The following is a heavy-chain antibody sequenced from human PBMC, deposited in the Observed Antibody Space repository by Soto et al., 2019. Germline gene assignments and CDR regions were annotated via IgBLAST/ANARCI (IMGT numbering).Heavy chain of an antibody. CDR2: INHSGST. J-gene: IGHJ6*02. CDR3: ARDYYYYGMDV. Sequence: QVQLQQWGAGLLKPSETLSLTCAVYGGSFSGYYWSWIRQPPGKGLEWIGEINHSGSTNYNPSLKSRVTISVDTSKNQISLKLSSVTAADTAVYYCARDYYYYGMDVWGQGTTVTVSS. CDR1: GGSFSGYY. V-gene: IGHV4-34*01.